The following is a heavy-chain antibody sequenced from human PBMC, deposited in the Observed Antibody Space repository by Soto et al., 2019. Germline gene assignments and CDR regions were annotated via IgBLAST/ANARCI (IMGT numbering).Heavy chain of an antibody. CDR2: INHSGST. CDR3: ARGSLRSGSYHPPIY. Sequence: PSETLSLTCAVYGGSFSGYYWSWIRQPPGKGLEWIGEINHSGSTNYNPSLKSRVTISVDTSKNQFSLKLSSVTAADTAVYYCARGSLRSGSYHPPIYWGQGTLVTV. J-gene: IGHJ4*02. CDR1: GGSFSGYY. D-gene: IGHD3-10*01. V-gene: IGHV4-34*01.